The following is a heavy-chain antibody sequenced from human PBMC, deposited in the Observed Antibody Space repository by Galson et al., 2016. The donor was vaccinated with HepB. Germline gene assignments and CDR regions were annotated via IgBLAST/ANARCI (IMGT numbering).Heavy chain of an antibody. D-gene: IGHD2-15*01. CDR2: IDPSDSYT. CDR1: GYSFSTYW. Sequence: QSGADVKKPGESLRISCKASGYSFSTYWIIWVRQMPGKGLEWMGRIDPSDSYTNYSPSFQGHVTISAEKSISTAYLQWSSLKASDTGIYYCARQGSSAGELYYYYGMDVWGQGTTVTVSS. J-gene: IGHJ6*02. V-gene: IGHV5-10-1*01. CDR3: ARQGSSAGELYYYYGMDV.